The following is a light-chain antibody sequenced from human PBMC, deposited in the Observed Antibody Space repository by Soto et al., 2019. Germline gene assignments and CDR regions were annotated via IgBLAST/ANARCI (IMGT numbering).Light chain of an antibody. V-gene: IGLV2-11*01. CDR2: DVT. CDR1: TSDVGAYTY. CDR3: CSYAGRYTFV. J-gene: IGLJ1*01. Sequence: QSVLTQPRSVSGSPGHPVTISCTGSTSDVGAYTYVSWYQHHPGKAPRLMIYDVTKRPSGVPDRFSGSKSGNTASLTISGLQAEDEAEYYCCSYAGRYTFVFGSGTK.